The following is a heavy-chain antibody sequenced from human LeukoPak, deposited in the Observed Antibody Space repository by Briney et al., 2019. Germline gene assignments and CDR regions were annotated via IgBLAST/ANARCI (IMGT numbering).Heavy chain of an antibody. CDR2: IKEDGSET. J-gene: IGHJ4*02. Sequence: PGGSLRLSCAASGFVFSNSWMGWVRLAPGKGLEWVANIKEDGSETYYVDSVKGRFTISRDNAKSSLDLQMNSLRDEDTAVYYCARRKEVQTTFDYWGQGTLVTVSS. CDR1: GFVFSNSW. CDR3: ARRKEVQTTFDY. D-gene: IGHD4/OR15-4a*01. V-gene: IGHV3-7*01.